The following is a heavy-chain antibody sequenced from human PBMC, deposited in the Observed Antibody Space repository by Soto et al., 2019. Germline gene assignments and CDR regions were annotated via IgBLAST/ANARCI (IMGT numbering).Heavy chain of an antibody. V-gene: IGHV3-33*01. Sequence: QVQLVESGGGVVQPGRSLRLSCAASGFTFSSYGMHWVRQAPGKGLEWVAVIWYDGSNKYYADSVKGRFTISRDNSKNTLYLQVNSLRAEDTAVYYCASEYCSGGSYYYYGMDVWGQGTTVTVSS. D-gene: IGHD2-15*01. CDR2: IWYDGSNK. CDR3: ASEYCSGGSYYYYGMDV. J-gene: IGHJ6*02. CDR1: GFTFSSYG.